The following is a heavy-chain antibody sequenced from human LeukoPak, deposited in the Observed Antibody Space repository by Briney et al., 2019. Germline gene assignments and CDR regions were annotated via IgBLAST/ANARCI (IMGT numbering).Heavy chain of an antibody. CDR3: ATSSDFWSGLGDWFDP. D-gene: IGHD3-3*01. Sequence: ASVKVSCKVSGYTLTELSMHWVRQAPGKGLEWMGGFDPEDGETIYAQKFQGRVTMTEDTSTDTAYMELSSLRSEDTAVYYCATSSDFWSGLGDWFDPWGQGTLVTVSS. J-gene: IGHJ5*02. CDR1: GYTLTELS. V-gene: IGHV1-24*01. CDR2: FDPEDGET.